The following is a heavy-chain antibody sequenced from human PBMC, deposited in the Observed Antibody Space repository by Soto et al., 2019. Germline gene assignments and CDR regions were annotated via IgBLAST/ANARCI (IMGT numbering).Heavy chain of an antibody. CDR1: GYSFTSYW. CDR3: ARLPSPIAARPSIHYGMDV. V-gene: IGHV5-10-1*01. Sequence: GESLKISCKGSGYSFTSYWSSWVRQMPGKGLERMGRIDPSDSYTNYSPSFQGHVAISADKPISTAYLQWSSLKASDTAMYYCARLPSPIAARPSIHYGMDVWGQGTTVTVAS. J-gene: IGHJ6*02. D-gene: IGHD6-6*01. CDR2: IDPSDSYT.